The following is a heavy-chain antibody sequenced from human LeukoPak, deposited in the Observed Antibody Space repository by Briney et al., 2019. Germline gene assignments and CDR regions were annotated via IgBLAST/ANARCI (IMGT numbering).Heavy chain of an antibody. CDR1: GFTFSSYG. Sequence: PGRSLRLSCAASGFTFSSYGMHWVRQAPGKGLEWVAVISYDGSNKYYADSVKGRFTISRDNSKNTLYLQMNSLRAEDTVVYYCAKDESGPLRIVVVVAAVDYWGQGTLVTVSS. D-gene: IGHD2-15*01. CDR2: ISYDGSNK. CDR3: AKDESGPLRIVVVVAAVDY. V-gene: IGHV3-30*18. J-gene: IGHJ4*02.